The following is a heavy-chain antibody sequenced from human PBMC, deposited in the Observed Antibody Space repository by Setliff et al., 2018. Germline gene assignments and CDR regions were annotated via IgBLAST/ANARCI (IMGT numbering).Heavy chain of an antibody. J-gene: IGHJ4*02. CDR1: GFTFRIYW. Sequence: PGGSLRLSCSASGFTFRIYWMSWVRQAPGKGLEWVSTIYSGDRDTFYTDSVKGRFTIFRDGSKNTLFLQMTSLRAEDTAVYYCAKPQLELRWGFESWGQGTLVTVSS. V-gene: IGHV3-23*03. D-gene: IGHD1-7*01. CDR2: IYSGDRDT. CDR3: AKPQLELRWGFES.